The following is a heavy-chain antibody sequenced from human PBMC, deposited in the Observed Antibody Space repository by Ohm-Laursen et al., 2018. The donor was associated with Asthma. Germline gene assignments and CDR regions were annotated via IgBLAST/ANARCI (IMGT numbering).Heavy chain of an antibody. CDR2: ISSSSSYI. D-gene: IGHD2-2*01. Sequence: GSLRLSCSASGFTFSSYAMSWVRQAPGKGLEWVSSISSSSSYIYYADSVKGRFTISRDNAKNSLYLQMNSLRAEDTAVYYCARVPIVVVPAAMPGTNYYYYGMDVWGQGTTVTVSS. V-gene: IGHV3-21*01. J-gene: IGHJ6*02. CDR1: GFTFSSYA. CDR3: ARVPIVVVPAAMPGTNYYYYGMDV.